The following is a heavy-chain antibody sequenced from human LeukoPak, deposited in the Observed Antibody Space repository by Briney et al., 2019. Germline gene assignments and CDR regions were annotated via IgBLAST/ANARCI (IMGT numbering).Heavy chain of an antibody. J-gene: IGHJ6*03. CDR3: ARSAGCSGGSCYGGYMDV. D-gene: IGHD2-15*01. Sequence: ASVTVSCKASGYTFTSYGISWVRQAPGQGLEWMGWISAYNGNTNYAQKLQGRVTMTTDTSTSTAYMELRSLRSDDTAVYYCARSAGCSGGSCYGGYMDVWGKGTTVTVSS. CDR2: ISAYNGNT. V-gene: IGHV1-18*01. CDR1: GYTFTSYG.